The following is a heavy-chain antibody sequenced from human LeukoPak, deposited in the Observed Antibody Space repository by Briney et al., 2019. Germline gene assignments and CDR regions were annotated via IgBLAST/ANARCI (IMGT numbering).Heavy chain of an antibody. J-gene: IGHJ4*02. CDR2: ISYDGNNK. CDR1: GFTFSSYG. Sequence: GGSLRLSCAASGFTFSSYGMHWVRQAPGKGLEWVAVISYDGNNKYYADSVKGRFTISRDNSKNTLYLQMNSLRAEDTAVYYCAKVPYYYGNYQDYWGQGTLVTVSS. D-gene: IGHD4-11*01. CDR3: AKVPYYYGNYQDY. V-gene: IGHV3-30*18.